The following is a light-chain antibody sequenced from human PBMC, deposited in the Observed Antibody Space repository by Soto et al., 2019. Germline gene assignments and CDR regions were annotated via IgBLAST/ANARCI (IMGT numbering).Light chain of an antibody. Sequence: VVTQSAATLSLYPGERATLSCRASQSVSSYLAWYQQKPGQAPRLLIYDASNRATGIPARFSGSGSGTDFTLTISSLEPEDFAVYYCQQRSNWPPLTFGGGTKVDIK. V-gene: IGKV3-11*01. CDR3: QQRSNWPPLT. CDR2: DAS. CDR1: QSVSSY. J-gene: IGKJ4*01.